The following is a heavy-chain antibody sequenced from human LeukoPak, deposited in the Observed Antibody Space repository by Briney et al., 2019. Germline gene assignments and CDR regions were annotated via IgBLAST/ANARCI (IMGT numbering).Heavy chain of an antibody. CDR2: IDDSGGST. J-gene: IGHJ4*02. D-gene: IGHD6-25*01. Sequence: QPGGSLRLSCAASGFTFSDYAMNWVRQAPGKGLEWVSAIDDSGGSTYYADSVKGRFTISRDNSKNTLYLQMNSLRAEDTAVYYCAKESAIVGYWGQGTLVTVSS. CDR1: GFTFSDYA. CDR3: AKESAIVGY. V-gene: IGHV3-23*01.